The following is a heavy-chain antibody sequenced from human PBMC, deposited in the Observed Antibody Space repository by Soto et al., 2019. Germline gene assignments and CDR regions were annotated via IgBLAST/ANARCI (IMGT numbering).Heavy chain of an antibody. V-gene: IGHV3-33*01. Sequence: GGSLRLSCAASGFTFSSYGMHWVRQAPGKGLEWVAVIWYDGSNKYYADSVKGRFTISRDNSKNTLYLQMNSLRDEDTAVYYCAREPRYYYDSSGYLNWFDPWGQGTLVTVSS. CDR3: AREPRYYYDSSGYLNWFDP. CDR1: GFTFSSYG. D-gene: IGHD3-22*01. J-gene: IGHJ5*02. CDR2: IWYDGSNK.